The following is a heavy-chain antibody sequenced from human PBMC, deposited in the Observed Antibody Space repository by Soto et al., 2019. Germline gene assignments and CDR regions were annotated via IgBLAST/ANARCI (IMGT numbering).Heavy chain of an antibody. CDR2: IDWDDDK. CDR1: GFSLSTSAMR. CDR3: ARMPPHSSGFFDY. V-gene: IGHV2-70*04. D-gene: IGHD6-19*01. Sequence: SGPTLVNPTQTLTLTCSFSGFSLSTSAMRVSWIRQPPGKALEWLARIDWDDDKFYSTPLTTRLTISKDTSKNQVVLTMTNVDPVDTATYYCARMPPHSSGFFDYWGQGTLVTVSS. J-gene: IGHJ4*02.